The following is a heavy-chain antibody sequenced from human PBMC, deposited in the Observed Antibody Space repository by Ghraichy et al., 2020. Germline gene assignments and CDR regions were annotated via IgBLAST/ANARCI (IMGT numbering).Heavy chain of an antibody. Sequence: LSLTCVGSGFTFSGYNMNWVRQAPGGRLEWVSYITSTSRFISYADSVKGRFTVSRDNAQSSLYLEMKSLSDEDTAVYYCARASKVVRFYFYDAMDVWGQGTTVTVSS. CDR1: GFTFSGYN. CDR3: ARASKVVRFYFYDAMDV. V-gene: IGHV3-48*02. J-gene: IGHJ6*02. D-gene: IGHD2-15*01. CDR2: ITSTSRFI.